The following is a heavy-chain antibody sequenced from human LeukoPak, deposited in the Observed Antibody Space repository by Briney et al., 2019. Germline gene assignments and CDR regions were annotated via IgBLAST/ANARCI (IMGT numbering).Heavy chain of an antibody. J-gene: IGHJ3*02. Sequence: SQTLPLTCTVSGGSISSGSYYWSWIRQPAGKGLEWIGRIYTSGSTNYNPSLKSRVTISVDTSKNQFSLKLSSVTAADTAVYYCATMPYGYYDSSGNDAFDIWGQGTMVTVSS. CDR1: GGSISSGSYY. V-gene: IGHV4-61*02. CDR2: IYTSGST. D-gene: IGHD3-22*01. CDR3: ATMPYGYYDSSGNDAFDI.